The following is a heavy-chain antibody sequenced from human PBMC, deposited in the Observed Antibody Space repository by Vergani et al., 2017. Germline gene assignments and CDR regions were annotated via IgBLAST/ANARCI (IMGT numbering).Heavy chain of an antibody. CDR3: SRGRGYSFGYSDY. Sequence: EVQLVESGGGLVPPGRSLRLSCAASGFSFGDYAMTWVRQAPGKGLGWVAFIRNKAYGGTTEDAASVKGRFTISRDDSKRLAYLQLSGLKTEDTAVYFCSRGRGYSFGYSDYWGQGTLVTVSS. V-gene: IGHV3-49*04. CDR1: GFSFGDYA. J-gene: IGHJ4*02. CDR2: IRNKAYGGTT. D-gene: IGHD5-18*01.